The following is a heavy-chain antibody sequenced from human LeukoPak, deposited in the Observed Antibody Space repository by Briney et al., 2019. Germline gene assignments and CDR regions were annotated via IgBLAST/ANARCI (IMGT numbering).Heavy chain of an antibody. D-gene: IGHD3-22*01. CDR2: INPSGGST. Sequence: ASVKVSCKASGYTFTSYYMHWVRQAPGQGLEWMGIINPSGGSTSYAQKFQGRVTATRDTSTSTVYMELSSLRSEETAVYYCARDRDYYDSSGYYRDAFDIWGQGTMVTVSS. J-gene: IGHJ3*02. V-gene: IGHV1-46*01. CDR1: GYTFTSYY. CDR3: ARDRDYYDSSGYYRDAFDI.